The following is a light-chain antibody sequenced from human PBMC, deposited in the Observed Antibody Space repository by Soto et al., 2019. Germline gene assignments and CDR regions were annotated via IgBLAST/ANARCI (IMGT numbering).Light chain of an antibody. CDR1: SSDVGAYDY. Sequence: QSALTQPRSVSGSPGQSVTISCTGTSSDVGAYDYVSWYQQHPGKAPKLMISEVSNRPSGVSDRSSGSKSGNTASLTISGLQADDEADYYCSSYTSSNTWVFGGGTKVTVL. CDR2: EVS. CDR3: SSYTSSNTWV. V-gene: IGLV2-14*01. J-gene: IGLJ3*02.